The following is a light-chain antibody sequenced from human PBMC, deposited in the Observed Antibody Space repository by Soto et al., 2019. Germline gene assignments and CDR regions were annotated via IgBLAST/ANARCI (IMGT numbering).Light chain of an antibody. CDR3: QQYGTSPRT. V-gene: IGKV3-20*01. CDR1: QSVSNNY. Sequence: EIVLTQSPGTLSLSPGDRATLSCRASQSVSNNYLAWYQQKPGQAPRLFIYGASSRATGITDRFSGSGSGTDFTLTISRLEPEDLAVYYCQQYGTSPRTFGQGTKLEIK. J-gene: IGKJ2*01. CDR2: GAS.